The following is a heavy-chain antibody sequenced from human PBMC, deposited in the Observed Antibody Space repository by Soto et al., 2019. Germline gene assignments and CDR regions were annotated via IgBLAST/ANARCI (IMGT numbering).Heavy chain of an antibody. CDR2: IYYSGGT. CDR3: ARAMVRGVLHY. V-gene: IGHV4-31*03. D-gene: IGHD3-10*01. CDR1: GGSISHADYY. Sequence: QVQLQESGPGLVTPSQTLSLTCTVSGGSISHADYYWTWIRHHPGKGLEWIGYIYYSGGTYYNPSLESRVTMSVDTSKNQCSLKLNSVTAADTAVYYCARAMVRGVLHYWGQGTLVTVSS. J-gene: IGHJ4*02.